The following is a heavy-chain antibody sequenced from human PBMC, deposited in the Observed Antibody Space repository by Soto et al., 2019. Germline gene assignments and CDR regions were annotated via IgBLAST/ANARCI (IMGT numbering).Heavy chain of an antibody. CDR1: GFNLSVYW. CDR2: LNSDGTYA. CDR3: ARGGAYGDYRSDF. V-gene: IGHV3-74*01. J-gene: IGHJ4*02. Sequence: PGGSLRLSCAASGFNLSVYWMHWVRQAPGKGLVWVSRLNSDGTYASSADSVKGRLTISRDNAKNTLYLQLNSLRAEDTAVYYCARGGAYGDYRSDFWGQGTLVTVSS. D-gene: IGHD4-17*01.